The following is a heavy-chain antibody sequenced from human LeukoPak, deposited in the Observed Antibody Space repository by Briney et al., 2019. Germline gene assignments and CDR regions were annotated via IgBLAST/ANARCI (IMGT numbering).Heavy chain of an antibody. CDR1: GGSFSGYY. Sequence: SETLSLTCAVYGGSFSGYYWIWIRQPPGKRLEWIGEINHSGSTNYNPSLKSRVTISVDTSKNQFSLKLSSVTAADTAVYYCARVKATVVTLDAFDIWGQGTMVTVSS. V-gene: IGHV4-34*01. D-gene: IGHD4-23*01. CDR3: ARVKATVVTLDAFDI. CDR2: INHSGST. J-gene: IGHJ3*02.